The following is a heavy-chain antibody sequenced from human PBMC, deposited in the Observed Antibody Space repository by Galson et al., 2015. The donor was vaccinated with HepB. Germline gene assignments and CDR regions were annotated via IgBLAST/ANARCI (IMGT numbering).Heavy chain of an antibody. J-gene: IGHJ5*02. CDR3: AKDGYYYDSSGYYTNWFDP. D-gene: IGHD3-22*01. Sequence: SLRLSCAASGFTFSSYGMHWVRQAPGKGLEWVAVISYDGSNKYYADSVKGRFTISRDNSKNTLYLQMNSLRAEDTAVYYCAKDGYYYDSSGYYTNWFDPWGQGTLVTVSS. CDR2: ISYDGSNK. CDR1: GFTFSSYG. V-gene: IGHV3-30*18.